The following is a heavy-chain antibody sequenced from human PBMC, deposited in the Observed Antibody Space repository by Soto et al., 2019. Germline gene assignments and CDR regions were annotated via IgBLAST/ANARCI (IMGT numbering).Heavy chain of an antibody. D-gene: IGHD2-21*02. J-gene: IGHJ6*02. Sequence: EVQVVESGGGLVQPGRSLRLSCAASGFSFDDYAMHWVRQAPGKGLEWVSGISWNSGTIGYAESVKGRFTISRDNAKNSRYLQMNSLRYEDTALYYCAIIPGGTANGMGVWGQGTTVTGSS. V-gene: IGHV3-9*01. CDR2: ISWNSGTI. CDR1: GFSFDDYA. CDR3: AIIPGGTANGMGV.